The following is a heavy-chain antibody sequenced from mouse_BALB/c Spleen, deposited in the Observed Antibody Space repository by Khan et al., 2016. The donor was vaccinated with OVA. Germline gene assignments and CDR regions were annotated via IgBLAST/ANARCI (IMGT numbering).Heavy chain of an antibody. CDR3: ARTARIKY. V-gene: IGHV3-2*02. Sequence: EVQLQESGPGLVKPSQSLSLTCTVTGYSITSGYGWNWIRQFPGNILEWMGYISYSGSTNYNPSFKSRISITRDTSKNQFFLQLNSVTTEDTATYYCARTARIKYWGQGTTLTVSS. D-gene: IGHD1-2*01. CDR2: ISYSGST. J-gene: IGHJ2*01. CDR1: GYSITSGYG.